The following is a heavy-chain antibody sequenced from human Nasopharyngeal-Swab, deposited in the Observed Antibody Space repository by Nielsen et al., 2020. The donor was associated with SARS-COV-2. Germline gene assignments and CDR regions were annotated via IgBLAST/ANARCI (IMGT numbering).Heavy chain of an antibody. Sequence: GESLKISCEGSGFTFGNYNMNWVRQAPRKGLEWVSSISSSSSFIYYADSVKGRFTISRDNAQKSPSLQMNSLRAEDTGVYFCARDMGAFDIWGQGTMVTVSS. V-gene: IGHV3-21*01. CDR3: ARDMGAFDI. J-gene: IGHJ3*02. CDR2: ISSSSSFI. CDR1: GFTFGNYN. D-gene: IGHD3-16*01.